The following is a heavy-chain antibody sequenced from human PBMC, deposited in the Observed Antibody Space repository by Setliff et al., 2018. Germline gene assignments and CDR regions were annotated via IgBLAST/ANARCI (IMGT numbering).Heavy chain of an antibody. CDR1: GGSISSGSYY. V-gene: IGHV4-61*09. Sequence: SETLSLTCTVPGGSISSGSYYWSWIRQPAGKGLEWIGHIYTSGSTNYNPSLKSRVTISVDTSKNQFSLKLSSVTAADTAVYYCARERSGSYYGYAFDIWGQGTMVTVSS. J-gene: IGHJ3*02. D-gene: IGHD1-26*01. CDR2: IYTSGST. CDR3: ARERSGSYYGYAFDI.